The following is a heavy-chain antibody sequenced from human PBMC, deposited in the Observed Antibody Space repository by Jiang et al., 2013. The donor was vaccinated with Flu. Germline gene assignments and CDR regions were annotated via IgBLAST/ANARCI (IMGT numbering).Heavy chain of an antibody. J-gene: IGHJ5*02. CDR3: AHRLHYYGSGNYRSGWFDP. Sequence: KPTQTLTLTCAFSGFSLKTPGVGVGWIRQPPGKALEWLAVIYWDDFKRYNPSLRSRLTIIKDTSKNQVVLTMTNMDPVDTGTYYCAHRLHYYGSGNYRSGWFDPWGHGTLVT. CDR2: IYWDDFK. V-gene: IGHV2-5*02. CDR1: GFSLKTPGVG. D-gene: IGHD3-10*01.